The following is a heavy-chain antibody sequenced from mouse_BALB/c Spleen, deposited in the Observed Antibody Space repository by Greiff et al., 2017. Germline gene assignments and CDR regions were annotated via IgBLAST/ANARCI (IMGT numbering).Heavy chain of an antibody. D-gene: IGHD1-1*01. V-gene: IGHV5-12-1*01. J-gene: IGHJ3*01. Sequence: EVKLVESGGGLVKPGGSLKLSCAASGFAFSSYDMSWVRQTPEKRLEWVAYISSGGGSTYYPDTVKGRFTISRDNAKNTLYLQMSSLKSEDTAMYYCARHRDYGSSFAYWGQGTLVTVSA. CDR3: ARHRDYGSSFAY. CDR1: GFAFSSYD. CDR2: ISSGGGST.